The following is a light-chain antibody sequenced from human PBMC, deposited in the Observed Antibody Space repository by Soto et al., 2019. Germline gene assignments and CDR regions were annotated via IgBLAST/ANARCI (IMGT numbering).Light chain of an antibody. CDR2: DAS. J-gene: IGKJ3*01. V-gene: IGKV1-33*01. CDR1: QDISNF. CDR3: QQYDSLPFT. Sequence: DIQMTQSPSSLSASIGDRVAITCQASQDISNFLNWYQHKPGKAPKLLTYDASDLETGVPSRFSGSGSGTDFTFTITNLQPEDVDTYYCQQYDSLPFTLGPGTKVDIK.